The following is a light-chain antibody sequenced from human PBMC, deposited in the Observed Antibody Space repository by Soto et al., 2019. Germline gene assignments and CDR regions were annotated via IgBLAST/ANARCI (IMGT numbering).Light chain of an antibody. J-gene: IGKJ1*01. CDR3: QQYNSYSWT. Sequence: DIQLTQSPSFLSASVGDRVTITCRASQSISSWLAWYQQKPGKAPKLLIYDASSLESGVPSRFSGSGSGTEFTLTISSLQPDDFATYYCQQYNSYSWTFGQGNKGAIK. CDR2: DAS. CDR1: QSISSW. V-gene: IGKV1-5*01.